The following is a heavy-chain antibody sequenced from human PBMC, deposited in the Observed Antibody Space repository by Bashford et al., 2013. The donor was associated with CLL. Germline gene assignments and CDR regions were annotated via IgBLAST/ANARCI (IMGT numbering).Heavy chain of an antibody. V-gene: IGHV4-59*05. CDR3: ARWQFGLNYFDY. D-gene: IGHD3-10*01. Sequence: SETLSLTCSVSGGSISGFYWSWVRQPPGKGLEWIGSVYYSGYTYYNPSLKSRVTISVDKSKNQFSLELTSVTAADTAVYYCARWQFGLNYFDYWGQGTLVTVSS. J-gene: IGHJ4*02. CDR2: VYYSGYT. CDR1: GGSISGFY.